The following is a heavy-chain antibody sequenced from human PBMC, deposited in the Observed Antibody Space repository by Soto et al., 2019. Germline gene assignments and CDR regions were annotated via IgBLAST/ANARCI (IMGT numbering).Heavy chain of an antibody. Sequence: GESLKISCKGSGYSFTSYWISWVRQMPGKGLEWMGRIDPSDSYTNYSPSFQGHVTISADKSISTAYLQWSSLKASDTAMYYCARRLSYYDFWSGYPPYYYGMDVSGQGPTVTVSS. J-gene: IGHJ6*02. V-gene: IGHV5-10-1*01. D-gene: IGHD3-3*01. CDR1: GYSFTSYW. CDR2: IDPSDSYT. CDR3: ARRLSYYDFWSGYPPYYYGMDV.